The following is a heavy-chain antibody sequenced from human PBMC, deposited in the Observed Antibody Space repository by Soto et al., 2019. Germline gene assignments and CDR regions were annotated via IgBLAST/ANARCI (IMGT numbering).Heavy chain of an antibody. V-gene: IGHV3-30*18. Sequence: GGSLRLSCAASGFTFSSYGMDWVRQAPGKGLEWVAVIPYDGSNKYYADSVKGRFTISRDNSKNTLYLQMNSLRAEDTAVYYCAKDRDIVLVPAAISGYYGMDVWGQGTTVTVSS. CDR2: IPYDGSNK. CDR1: GFTFSSYG. CDR3: AKDRDIVLVPAAISGYYGMDV. D-gene: IGHD2-2*02. J-gene: IGHJ6*02.